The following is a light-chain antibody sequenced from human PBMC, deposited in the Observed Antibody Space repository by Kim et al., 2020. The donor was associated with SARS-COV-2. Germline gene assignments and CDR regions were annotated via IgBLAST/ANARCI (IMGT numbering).Light chain of an antibody. J-gene: IGKJ4*01. V-gene: IGKV1-39*01. Sequence: AAVGDRVTITCRASQSISSYLNWYQQKPGKAPKPLIYAASSLQSGVPSRFSGSGSGTDFTLTISSLQPEDFATYYCQQSYSTPLTFGGGTKVDIK. CDR1: QSISSY. CDR2: AAS. CDR3: QQSYSTPLT.